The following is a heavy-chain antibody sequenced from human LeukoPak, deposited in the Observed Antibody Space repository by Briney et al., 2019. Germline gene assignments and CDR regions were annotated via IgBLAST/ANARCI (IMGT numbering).Heavy chain of an antibody. CDR3: AKYYYDSSGYYDAAPLDS. CDR2: ISDNAYTT. D-gene: IGHD3-22*01. V-gene: IGHV3-23*01. CDR1: GFTFSTYA. J-gene: IGHJ4*02. Sequence: GGSLSPSCAASGFTFSTYAMSWVRQAPGRGLEWVSSISDNAYTTYYADSVRGRFTISRDNSKNTLYLQMIGLRAEDTAIYFCAKYYYDSSGYYDAAPLDSWGQGTLVTVFS.